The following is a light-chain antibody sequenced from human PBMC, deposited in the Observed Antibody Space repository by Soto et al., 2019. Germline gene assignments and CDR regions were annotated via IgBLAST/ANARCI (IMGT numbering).Light chain of an antibody. V-gene: IGLV2-14*03. CDR1: SSDVGAFNY. CDR2: DVP. J-gene: IGLJ1*01. Sequence: QSVLTQPASVSGSPGQSITISCIGTSSDVGAFNYVSWYQHHPGKAPKLIIYDVPDRPSGVSNRSSASKSGNTASLTISGLQAEDEADYYCSSYTTRNTEAFGTGTKVTVL. CDR3: SSYTTRNTEA.